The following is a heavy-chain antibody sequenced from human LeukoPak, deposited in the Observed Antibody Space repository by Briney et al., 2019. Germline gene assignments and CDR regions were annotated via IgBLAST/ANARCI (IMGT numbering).Heavy chain of an antibody. D-gene: IGHD6-13*01. CDR1: GGSVSSYF. Sequence: SETLSLTCSVSGGSVSSYFWSWIRQPAGKGLEWIGRIYTSGSTNYNPSLKSRVTMSVDTSKNQFSLKLSSVTAADTAVYYCARDLGAAASRNYFDYWGQGTLVTVSS. J-gene: IGHJ4*02. CDR2: IYTSGST. V-gene: IGHV4-4*07. CDR3: ARDLGAAASRNYFDY.